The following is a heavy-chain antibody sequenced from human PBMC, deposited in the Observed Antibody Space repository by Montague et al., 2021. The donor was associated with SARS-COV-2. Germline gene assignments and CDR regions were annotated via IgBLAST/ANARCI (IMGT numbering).Heavy chain of an antibody. CDR3: TSGREGNYNVMDV. CDR2: TYYRSKWYN. Sequence: CAISGDSVSSNSATWNGVRQSPSQGLEWLGRTYYRSKWYNDYAVSVRGRVTINPDTSKNQFSLELNSVTPEDTAIYYCTSGREGNYNVMDVWGQGTTVTVSS. D-gene: IGHD1-1*01. V-gene: IGHV6-1*01. CDR1: GDSVSSNSAT. J-gene: IGHJ6*02.